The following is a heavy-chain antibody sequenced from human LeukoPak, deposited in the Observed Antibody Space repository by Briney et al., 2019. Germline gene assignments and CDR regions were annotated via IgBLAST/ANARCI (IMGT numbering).Heavy chain of an antibody. Sequence: PGGSLRLSCAASGLSFSSYSMNWVRQAPGKGLEWVSFIIGSGDLIYYADSVKGRFTISRDNAKNSLYLQMNSLRDEDTAVYYCARVRGATLSYHYFDYWGQGALVTVSS. D-gene: IGHD1-26*01. CDR1: GLSFSSYS. CDR2: IIGSGDLI. J-gene: IGHJ4*02. CDR3: ARVRGATLSYHYFDY. V-gene: IGHV3-48*02.